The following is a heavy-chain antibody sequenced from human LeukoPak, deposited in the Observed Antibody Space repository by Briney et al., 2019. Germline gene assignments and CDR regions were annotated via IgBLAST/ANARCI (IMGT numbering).Heavy chain of an antibody. CDR3: ARHLGDYDAFDI. V-gene: IGHV4-30-2*03. CDR2: IYHSGST. J-gene: IGHJ3*02. D-gene: IGHD4-17*01. Sequence: SQTLSLTCAVSGGSISSGGYSWSWIRQPPGKGLEWIGYIYHSGSTYYNPSLKSRVTISVDTSKNQFSLKLSSVTAADTAVYYCARHLGDYDAFDIWGQGTMVTVSS. CDR1: GGSISSGGYS.